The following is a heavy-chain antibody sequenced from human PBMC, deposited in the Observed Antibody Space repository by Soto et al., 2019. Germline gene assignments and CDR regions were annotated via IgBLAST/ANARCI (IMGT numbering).Heavy chain of an antibody. CDR2: IYSADNT. V-gene: IGHV3-66*01. CDR1: GFTFSSYW. CDR3: ARGSLY. Sequence: GGSLRLSCAASGFTFSSYWMHWVRQAPGKGLECVSIIYSADNTFYVDSEKGRFIISRDNSKNTVYLQMNSLRADDTAVYYCARGSLYWGQGTLVTVS. J-gene: IGHJ4*01.